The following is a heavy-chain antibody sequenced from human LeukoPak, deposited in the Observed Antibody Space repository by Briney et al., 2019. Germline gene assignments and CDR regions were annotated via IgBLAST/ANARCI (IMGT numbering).Heavy chain of an antibody. D-gene: IGHD2-15*01. CDR2: VSSSSSYI. Sequence: GGSLRLSCAASGFTFSSYSMNWVRQAPGKGLEWVSSVSSSSSYIYYADSVKGRFTISRDNAKNSLYLQMNSLRAEDTAIYYCAKNGDRGAYCTGGTCYPYFYYYMDVWGKGTTVTI. V-gene: IGHV3-21*04. J-gene: IGHJ6*03. CDR1: GFTFSSYS. CDR3: AKNGDRGAYCTGGTCYPYFYYYMDV.